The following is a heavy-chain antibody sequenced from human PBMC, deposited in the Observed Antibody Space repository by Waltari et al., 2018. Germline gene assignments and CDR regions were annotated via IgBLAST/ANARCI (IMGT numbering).Heavy chain of an antibody. D-gene: IGHD3-3*01. V-gene: IGHV3-30-3*01. CDR3: ARDLEGYYDFWSGLDV. CDR2: ISYDGSNK. CDR1: GFTFSSYA. Sequence: QVQLVESGGGVVQPGRSLRLSCAASGFTFSSYAMHWVRLAPGKGLEWVAVISYDGSNKYYADSVKGRFTISRDNSKNTLYLQMNSLRAEDTAVYYCARDLEGYYDFWSGLDVWGQGTTVTVSS. J-gene: IGHJ6*02.